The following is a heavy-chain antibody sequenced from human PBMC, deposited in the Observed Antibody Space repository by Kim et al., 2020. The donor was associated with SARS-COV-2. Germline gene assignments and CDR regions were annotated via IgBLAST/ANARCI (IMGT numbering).Heavy chain of an antibody. V-gene: IGHV1-24*01. CDR3: ATSPTGWFGELLYYFDY. D-gene: IGHD3-10*01. J-gene: IGHJ4*02. Sequence: FQGRVTMTEDTSTDTAYMELSSLRSEDTAVYYCATSPTGWFGELLYYFDYWGQGTLVTVSS.